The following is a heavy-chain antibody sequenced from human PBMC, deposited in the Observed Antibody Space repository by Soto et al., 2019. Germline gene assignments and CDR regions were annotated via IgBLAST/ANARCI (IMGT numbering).Heavy chain of an antibody. CDR2: INHSGST. Sequence: SETLSLTCAVYGGSFSGYYWSWIRQPPGKGLEWIGEINHSGSTNYNPSLKSRVTISVDTSKNQFSLKLGSVTAADTAVYYCARLEGMSTMVRGVTYYYYYMDVWGKGTTVTVSS. CDR1: GGSFSGYY. D-gene: IGHD3-10*01. V-gene: IGHV4-34*01. J-gene: IGHJ6*03. CDR3: ARLEGMSTMVRGVTYYYYYMDV.